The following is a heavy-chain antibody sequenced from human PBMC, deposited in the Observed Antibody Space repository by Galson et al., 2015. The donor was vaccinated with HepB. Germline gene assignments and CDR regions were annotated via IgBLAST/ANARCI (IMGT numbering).Heavy chain of an antibody. J-gene: IGHJ5*02. V-gene: IGHV1-69*13. CDR3: ARDAKGSLAGTYNWFDP. CDR1: GGTFISYA. Sequence: SVKVSCKASGGTFISYAISWVRQAPGQGLEWMGGIIPIFDTANYAQKFQDRVTITADESTSTAYMELSSLRSEDTAVYYCARDAKGSLAGTYNWFDPWGQGTLVTVSS. D-gene: IGHD6-19*01. CDR2: IIPIFDTA.